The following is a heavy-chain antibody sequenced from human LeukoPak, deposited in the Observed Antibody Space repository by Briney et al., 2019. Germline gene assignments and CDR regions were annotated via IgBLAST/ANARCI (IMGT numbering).Heavy chain of an antibody. CDR1: GYTFTGYY. V-gene: IGHV1-2*02. Sequence: ASVKVSCKASGYTFTGYYMHWVRQAPGQGLEWMGWINPNSGGTNYPQTVQGRVTITRDTSISKAYMGLSRLRSDDTAVYYCARDFRAAMVSDWFDPWGQGTLVTVSS. CDR3: ARDFRAAMVSDWFDP. CDR2: INPNSGGT. J-gene: IGHJ5*02. D-gene: IGHD5-18*01.